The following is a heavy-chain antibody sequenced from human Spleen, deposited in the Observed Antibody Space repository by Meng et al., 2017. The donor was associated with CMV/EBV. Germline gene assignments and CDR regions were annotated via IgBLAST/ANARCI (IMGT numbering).Heavy chain of an antibody. J-gene: IGHJ4*02. Sequence: GGSLRLSCAASGFTFSSYAMHWVRQAPGKGLEWVASIRFDGSNKNYADSVKGRFTISRDNFKSSLSLQMISLRGDDTAVYFCAKAPWRFEEPYYFDSWGQGALVTVSS. D-gene: IGHD1-14*01. CDR2: IRFDGSNK. CDR1: GFTFSSYA. V-gene: IGHV3-30*02. CDR3: AKAPWRFEEPYYFDS.